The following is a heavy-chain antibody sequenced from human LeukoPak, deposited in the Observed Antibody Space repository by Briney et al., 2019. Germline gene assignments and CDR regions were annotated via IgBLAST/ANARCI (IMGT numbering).Heavy chain of an antibody. D-gene: IGHD3-22*01. J-gene: IGHJ3*02. CDR3: ARDPRYYYDSSGYFNDAFDI. Sequence: GGSLRLSCAASGFTFSDYYMSWIRQAPGKGLEGVSYISSSGSTIYYADSVKGRFTISRDNARNSLYLQMNSLRAEDTAVYYCARDPRYYYDSSGYFNDAFDIWGQGTMVTVSS. V-gene: IGHV3-11*01. CDR2: ISSSGSTI. CDR1: GFTFSDYY.